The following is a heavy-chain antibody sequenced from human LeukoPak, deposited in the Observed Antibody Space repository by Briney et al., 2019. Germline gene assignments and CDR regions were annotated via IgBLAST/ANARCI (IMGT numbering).Heavy chain of an antibody. CDR2: ISYDGSDK. CDR3: AKLGGYTYGPYYFDY. Sequence: PGGSLRLSCAASGFTFSSFGMHWVRQAPGKGLQWVADISYDGSDKNYADSVKGRFTISRDNTKNALYLQMNSLRTEDTALYYCAKLGGYTYGPYYFDYWGQGILVTVSS. J-gene: IGHJ4*02. CDR1: GFTFSSFG. V-gene: IGHV3-30*18. D-gene: IGHD5-18*01.